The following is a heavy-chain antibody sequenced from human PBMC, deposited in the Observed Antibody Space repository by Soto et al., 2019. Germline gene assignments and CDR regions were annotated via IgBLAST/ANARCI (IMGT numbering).Heavy chain of an antibody. Sequence: EVQLVESGGGLVQPGGSLKLSCAASGFTFSGSAMHWVRQASGKGLEWVGRIRSKANNYATAYAVSVKGRFTISRDDSKNTAYLQMNSLKTEDTALYYCTREGNLWGRGTLVTVSS. CDR2: IRSKANNYAT. V-gene: IGHV3-73*02. J-gene: IGHJ2*01. CDR3: TREGNL. CDR1: GFTFSGSA.